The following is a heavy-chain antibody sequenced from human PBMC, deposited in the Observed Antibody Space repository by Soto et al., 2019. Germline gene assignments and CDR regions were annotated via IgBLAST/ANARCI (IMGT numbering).Heavy chain of an antibody. D-gene: IGHD1-26*01. CDR2: ISGSGGST. CDR3: YLIGRGIRPY. J-gene: IGHJ4*02. Sequence: GGSLRLSCAASGITFSSYAMSWVRQAPGKGLEWGSAISGSGGSTYYADSVKGRLTISRDNSKNTLYLQMNSLRAEDTAVYYCYLIGRGIRPYWGQGTLVTVSS. V-gene: IGHV3-23*01. CDR1: GITFSSYA.